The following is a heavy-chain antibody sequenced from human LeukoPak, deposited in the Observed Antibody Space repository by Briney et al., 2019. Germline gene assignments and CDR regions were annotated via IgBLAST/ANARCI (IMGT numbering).Heavy chain of an antibody. CDR3: ARGIEGGYCSSTSCYDAFDI. V-gene: IGHV3-30*03. J-gene: IGHJ3*02. CDR1: GFTFSSYG. Sequence: GGSLRLSCAASGFTFSSYGMHWVRQAPGKGLEWVAVISYDGSNKYYADSVKGRFTISRDNSKNTLYLQMNSLRAEDTAVYYCARGIEGGYCSSTSCYDAFDIWGQGTMVTVSS. CDR2: ISYDGSNK. D-gene: IGHD2-2*01.